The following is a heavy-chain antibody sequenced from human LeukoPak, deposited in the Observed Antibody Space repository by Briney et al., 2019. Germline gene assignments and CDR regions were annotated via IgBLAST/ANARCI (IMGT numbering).Heavy chain of an antibody. D-gene: IGHD7-27*01. J-gene: IGHJ4*02. CDR3: ARLGSGDFDY. CDR2: INHSGST. Sequence: SETLSLTCAVYGGSFSGYYWSWIRQPPGKGLEWIGEINHSGSTNYNPSLKSRVTISVDTSKNQFSLKLSSVTAADTAVYYCARLGSGDFDYWGQGTLVTVSS. V-gene: IGHV4-34*01. CDR1: GGSFSGYY.